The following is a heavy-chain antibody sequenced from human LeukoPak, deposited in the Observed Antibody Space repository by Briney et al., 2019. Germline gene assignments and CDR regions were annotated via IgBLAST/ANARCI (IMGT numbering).Heavy chain of an antibody. CDR2: TYYRSKWYN. CDR1: GDSVSSNSAA. Sequence: SQTLSLTCAISGDSVSSNSAAWNWIRQSPSRGLEWLGRTYYRSKWYNDYAVSVKSRITINPDTSKNQFSLQLNSVTPEDTAVYYCARVFYSSSWYDYYGMDVWGQGTTVTVSS. V-gene: IGHV6-1*01. D-gene: IGHD6-13*01. CDR3: ARVFYSSSWYDYYGMDV. J-gene: IGHJ6*02.